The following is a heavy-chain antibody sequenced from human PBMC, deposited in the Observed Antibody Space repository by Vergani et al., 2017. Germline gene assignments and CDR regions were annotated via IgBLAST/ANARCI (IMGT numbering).Heavy chain of an antibody. D-gene: IGHD6-19*01. Sequence: QVQLVESGGGVVQPWRSLRLSCAASGFSFSSYGMHWVRQAPGKGLEWVAAIWYDGSKTYYADSVKGRFTISRDNSKDTLFLQMNSLRAEDTAVYYCARPRWGRILDIAVLGGGFNSWGQGTLVTVSS. V-gene: IGHV3-33*01. CDR3: ARPRWGRILDIAVLGGGFNS. CDR1: GFSFSSYG. CDR2: IWYDGSKT. J-gene: IGHJ4*02.